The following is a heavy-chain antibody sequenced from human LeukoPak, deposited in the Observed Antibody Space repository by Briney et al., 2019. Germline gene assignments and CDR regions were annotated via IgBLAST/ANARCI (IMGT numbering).Heavy chain of an antibody. J-gene: IGHJ4*02. V-gene: IGHV3-48*03. CDR3: ARWVRFLESFDY. D-gene: IGHD3-3*01. Sequence: AGGSLRLSCAASGFTFSSYEMNWVRQAPGKGLEWVSYISSSGSTIYYADSVKGRFTISRDNAKNSLYLQMDSLRAEDTAVYYCARWVRFLESFDYWGQGTLVTVSS. CDR2: ISSSGSTI. CDR1: GFTFSSYE.